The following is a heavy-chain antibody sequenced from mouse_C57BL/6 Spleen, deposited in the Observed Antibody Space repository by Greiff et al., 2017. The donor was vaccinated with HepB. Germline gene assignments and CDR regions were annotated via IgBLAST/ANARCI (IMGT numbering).Heavy chain of an antibody. D-gene: IGHD2-1*01. CDR2: IYPGSGST. CDR3: AREGNYGFAY. J-gene: IGHJ3*01. CDR1: GYTFTSYW. Sequence: VHLVESGAELVKPGASVKMSCKASGYTFTSYWITWVKQRPGQGLEWIGDIYPGSGSTNYNEKFKSKATLTVDTSSSTAYMQLSSLTSEDSAVYYCAREGNYGFAYWGQGTLVTVSA. V-gene: IGHV1-55*01.